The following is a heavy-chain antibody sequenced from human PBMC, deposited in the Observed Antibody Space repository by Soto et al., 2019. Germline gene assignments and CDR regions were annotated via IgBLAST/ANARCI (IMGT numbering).Heavy chain of an antibody. CDR2: IYHIGCS. CDR3: AGVYGDHTWAFDY. D-gene: IGHD4-17*01. CDR1: ASSISTGVLS. Sequence: SETLSLTSAVSASSISTGVLSRNCIRQPPGKGLEWIGYIYHIGCSFYRQSLRGRISISLDTSKKQLSLSLTSVAAADMSDCSRAGVYGDHTWAFDYWGQGTLVTVSS. V-gene: IGHV4-30-2*01. J-gene: IGHJ4*02.